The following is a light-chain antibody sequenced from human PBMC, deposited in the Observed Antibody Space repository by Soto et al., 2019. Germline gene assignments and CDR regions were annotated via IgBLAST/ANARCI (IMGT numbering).Light chain of an antibody. CDR2: DAS. J-gene: IGKJ4*01. CDR3: QQRSNWPLT. CDR1: QSVVRY. Sequence: EIVLTQSPVTLSLSPGERATLSCRASQSVVRYLAWYQQKPGQAPRLLIYDASKRATGIPARFSGSGYGTDFTLTIDSLEPDDFAVYYWQQRSNWPLTFGGGTKVEIK. V-gene: IGKV3-11*01.